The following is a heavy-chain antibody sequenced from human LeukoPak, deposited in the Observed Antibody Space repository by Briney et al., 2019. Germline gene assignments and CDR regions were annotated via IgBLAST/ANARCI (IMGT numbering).Heavy chain of an antibody. CDR1: GFTFKNKV. CDR3: AKDRARPNES. CDR2: IYSGGST. J-gene: IGHJ5*02. Sequence: GGSLRLSCVASGFTFKNKVISWVRQAPGKGLEWVSVIYSGGSTYYADSVKGRFTISRDNSKNTLYLQMNSLRAEDTAVYYCAKDRARPNESWGQGTLVTVSS. D-gene: IGHD1-1*01. V-gene: IGHV3-66*01.